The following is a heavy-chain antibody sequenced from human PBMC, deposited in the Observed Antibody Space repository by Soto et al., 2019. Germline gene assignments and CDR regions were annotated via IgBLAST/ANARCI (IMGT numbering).Heavy chain of an antibody. J-gene: IGHJ6*02. CDR2: ISDGGST. CDR1: GASIYTYY. CDR3: ARGRRPFTFVGVVVHPPAYGMEV. Sequence: SETLSLTCNVSGASIYTYYWNWIRQSPGKGLEWIGYISDGGSTNYNPSLESRVTISLDTSKKQVSLKLSSVSAADTAVYYCARGRRPFTFVGVVVHPPAYGMEVCDQVTTVTVSS. V-gene: IGHV4-59*01. D-gene: IGHD3-16*02.